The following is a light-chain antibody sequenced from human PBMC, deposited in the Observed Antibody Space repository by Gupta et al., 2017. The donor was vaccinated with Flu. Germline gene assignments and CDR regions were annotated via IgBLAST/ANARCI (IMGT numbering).Light chain of an antibody. CDR1: KIGHKT. CDR3: QVSDSVTEHFV. V-gene: IGLV3-21*02. Sequence: SYLLTQPPSVSVATGQTATMTCAGDKIGHKTVHWYQQRPGQAPVLVLYKENDRPSGIPERFSGSNSGNTATLTISRVEAGDEAYYDCQVSDSVTEHFVFGGGTKLTVI. J-gene: IGLJ2*01. CDR2: KEN.